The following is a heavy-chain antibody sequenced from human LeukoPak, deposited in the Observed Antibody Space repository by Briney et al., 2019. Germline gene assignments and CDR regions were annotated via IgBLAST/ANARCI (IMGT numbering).Heavy chain of an antibody. J-gene: IGHJ6*03. Sequence: PSETLSLTCTVSGGSINSGDYYWNWIRQPPGKGLECIGYIFYSGITNYNPSLKSRVTISLDTSKNQLSLNLTSVTAADTAVYYCARVSLYYYMDVWGKGTTVTVSS. CDR2: IFYSGIT. CDR1: GGSINSGDYY. V-gene: IGHV4-30-4*08. CDR3: ARVSLYYYMDV.